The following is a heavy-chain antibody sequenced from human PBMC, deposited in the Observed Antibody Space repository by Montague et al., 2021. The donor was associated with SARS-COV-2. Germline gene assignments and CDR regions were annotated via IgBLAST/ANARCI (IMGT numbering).Heavy chain of an antibody. Sequence: SETLSLTCAVYGGTYSVYYCRRLRHSTRSGLGRVAQINHSKNANYNPSLKSRDTVSVDTSKHQITLKLTSVTAADTVMYYCAKEREVVRAARTLVAFDLWG. CDR1: GGTYSVYY. V-gene: IGHV4-34*01. CDR2: INHSKNA. J-gene: IGHJ3*01. CDR3: AKEREVVRAARTLVAFDL. D-gene: IGHD2-2*01.